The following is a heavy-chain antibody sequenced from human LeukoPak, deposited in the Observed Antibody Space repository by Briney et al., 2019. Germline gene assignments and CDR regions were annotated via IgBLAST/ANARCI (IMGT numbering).Heavy chain of an antibody. Sequence: SETLSLTCTASGGSISSYYWSWIRQPPGKGLEWIGYIYYSGSTNYNPSLKSRVTISVDTSKNQFSLKLSSVIAADTAVYYCARDYNYYYYYYMDVWGKGTTVTVSS. CDR2: IYYSGST. V-gene: IGHV4-59*12. CDR1: GGSISSYY. J-gene: IGHJ6*03. CDR3: ARDYNYYYYYYMDV. D-gene: IGHD1-1*01.